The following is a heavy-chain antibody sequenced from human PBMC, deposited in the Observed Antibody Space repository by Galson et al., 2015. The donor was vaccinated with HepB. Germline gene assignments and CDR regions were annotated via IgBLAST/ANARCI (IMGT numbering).Heavy chain of an antibody. J-gene: IGHJ4*02. CDR1: GSTFSSYG. D-gene: IGHD1-26*01. V-gene: IGHV3-30*18. CDR3: AKDFSGSYSSADY. CDR2: ISYDGSNK. Sequence: SLRLSCAASGSTFSSYGMHWVRQAPGKGLEWVAVISYDGSNKYYADSVKGRFTISRDNSENTLYPQMNSLRAEDTAVYYCAKDFSGSYSSADYWGQGTLDTVSS.